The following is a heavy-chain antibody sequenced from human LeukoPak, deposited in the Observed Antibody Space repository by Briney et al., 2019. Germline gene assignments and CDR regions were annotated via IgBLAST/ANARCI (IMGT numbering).Heavy chain of an antibody. V-gene: IGHV4-34*01. D-gene: IGHD2-2*01. CDR3: ARRYCSSTSCYYYYYYGMDV. Sequence: SETLSLTCAVYGGSFSGYYWSWIRQPPGKGLEWIGEINHSGSTNYNPSLKSRVTISVDTSKNQFSLKLSSVTAADTAVYYCARRYCSSTSCYYYYYYGMDVWGQGTTVTVSS. CDR1: GGSFSGYY. J-gene: IGHJ6*02. CDR2: INHSGST.